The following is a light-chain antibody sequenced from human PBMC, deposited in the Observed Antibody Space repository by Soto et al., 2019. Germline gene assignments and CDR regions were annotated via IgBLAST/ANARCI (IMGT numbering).Light chain of an antibody. J-gene: IGKJ4*01. CDR2: TAS. Sequence: DGQLTQSPSSLSASVGDRVTITCRASQSITSYLNWYQQKPGKAPTLLIYTASILQSGVPSRFNGSGSGTDFTLTISSLQPADVATYHCQQICSIALTFGGGTKMEIK. CDR3: QQICSIALT. V-gene: IGKV1-39*01. CDR1: QSITSY.